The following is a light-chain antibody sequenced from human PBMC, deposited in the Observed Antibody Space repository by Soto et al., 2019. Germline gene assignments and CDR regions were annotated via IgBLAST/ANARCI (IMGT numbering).Light chain of an antibody. V-gene: IGKV3-20*01. CDR3: QQYGSSPWT. J-gene: IGKJ1*01. Sequence: EIVLTQSPGTLSLSPGERANLSCRASQSVSSSYLAWYQQRPGQAPRLLIYGASSRATDIPDRFSGSGSGTDFTLTISRLEPEDFAVYYCQQYGSSPWTFGQGTKVEIK. CDR1: QSVSSSY. CDR2: GAS.